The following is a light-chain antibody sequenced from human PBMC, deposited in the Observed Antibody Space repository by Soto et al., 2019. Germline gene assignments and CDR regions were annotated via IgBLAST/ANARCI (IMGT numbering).Light chain of an antibody. Sequence: EIVLTQSPDTLSSSVGARATLSCRASQSVTSNYLAWFQQQPGQAPRLLIYGASRRATGIPDRFSGSGSGTDFTLTISRLEPEDFAVYYSHQYGSSPRTFGQGTKLDIK. J-gene: IGKJ2*01. CDR1: QSVTSNY. CDR2: GAS. CDR3: HQYGSSPRT. V-gene: IGKV3-20*01.